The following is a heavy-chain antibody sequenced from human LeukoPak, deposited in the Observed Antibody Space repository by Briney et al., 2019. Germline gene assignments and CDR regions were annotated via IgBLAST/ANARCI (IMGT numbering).Heavy chain of an antibody. Sequence: GGSLRLSCAVSGFTFSSSWIHWVRQAPGKGLEWVANIKQDGSEKYYVDSVKGRFTISRDNAKNSLYLQMNSLRVEDTAVYYCARDTAGCDYWGQGTLVTVSS. V-gene: IGHV3-7*03. CDR1: GFTFSSSW. CDR3: ARDTAGCDY. D-gene: IGHD5-18*01. CDR2: IKQDGSEK. J-gene: IGHJ4*02.